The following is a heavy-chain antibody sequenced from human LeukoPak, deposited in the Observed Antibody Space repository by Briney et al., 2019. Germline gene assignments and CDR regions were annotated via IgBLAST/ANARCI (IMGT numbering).Heavy chain of an antibody. Sequence: ASVKVSCKASGYTFTGYCMHWVRQAPGQGLEWMGWINPNSGGTNYAQKFQGRVTMTRDTSISTAYMELSRLRSDDTAVYYCARDPGQWLVPDYYYYGMDVWGQGTTVTVSS. V-gene: IGHV1-2*02. CDR1: GYTFTGYC. CDR3: ARDPGQWLVPDYYYYGMDV. CDR2: INPNSGGT. J-gene: IGHJ6*02. D-gene: IGHD6-19*01.